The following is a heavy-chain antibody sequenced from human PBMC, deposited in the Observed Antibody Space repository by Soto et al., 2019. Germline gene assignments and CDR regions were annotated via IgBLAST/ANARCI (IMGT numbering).Heavy chain of an antibody. CDR2: ISYDGSNK. CDR1: GFTFSSSA. J-gene: IGHJ4*02. D-gene: IGHD5-18*01. CDR3: ARDGQYSYGTFDY. Sequence: QVQLVESGGGVVQPGRSLRLSCAASGFTFSSSAMHWVRQAPAKELEWVAGISYDGSNKYYADSVKGRFTISRDNSKTPLYLQMNSLRAEDTAVYYCARDGQYSYGTFDYWGQGTLFTVSS. V-gene: IGHV3-30-3*01.